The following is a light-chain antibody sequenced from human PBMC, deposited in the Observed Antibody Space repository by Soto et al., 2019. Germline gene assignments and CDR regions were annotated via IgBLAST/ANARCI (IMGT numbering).Light chain of an antibody. CDR2: GAS. CDR1: QSVSRY. CDR3: QQYDKWPIT. Sequence: EVVLTQSPATLSLSPGERATLSCRASQSVSRYLAWYQQKPGQAPRLLIYGASTRAAGLPARFSGSGSGTEFTLTISSLQSEDFAVYYCQQYDKWPITFGQGTRLEIK. V-gene: IGKV3-15*01. J-gene: IGKJ5*01.